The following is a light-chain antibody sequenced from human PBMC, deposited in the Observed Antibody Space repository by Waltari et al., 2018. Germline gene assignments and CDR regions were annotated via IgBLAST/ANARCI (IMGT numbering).Light chain of an antibody. CDR3: MQGTHWPWT. CDR1: QSLVHSDGNTY. Sequence: DLVMTQSPLSLPVTLGQPASISCRSSQSLVHSDGNTYLNWFQQRPGQSPRRLFYRVSNRDSGVPDRFSGSGSGTDFTLKISRVEAEDVGVYYCMQGTHWPWTFGQGTKVEIK. J-gene: IGKJ1*01. V-gene: IGKV2-30*02. CDR2: RVS.